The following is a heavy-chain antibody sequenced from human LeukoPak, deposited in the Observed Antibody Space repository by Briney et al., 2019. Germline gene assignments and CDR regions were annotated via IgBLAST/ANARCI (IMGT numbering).Heavy chain of an antibody. V-gene: IGHV3-23*01. CDR2: ISGSGGST. Sequence: GGSLRLSCAASGFTFSSFAMSWVRQAPGKGLEWVSSISGSGGSTYYADSVRGRFTMSRDNSKNTLYLEMNSLRAEDTAVYYCAKEITWGEFDYWGQGTLVTVSS. D-gene: IGHD7-27*01. CDR1: GFTFSSFA. J-gene: IGHJ4*02. CDR3: AKEITWGEFDY.